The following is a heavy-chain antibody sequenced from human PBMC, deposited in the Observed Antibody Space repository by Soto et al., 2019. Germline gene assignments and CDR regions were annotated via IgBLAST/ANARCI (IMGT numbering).Heavy chain of an antibody. CDR1: GGSISSGGYS. Sequence: QLQLQESGSGLVKPSQTLSLTCAVSGGSISSGGYSWSWIRQPPGKGLEWVGYIYHSGSTYYHPSIKSRVTISVDRSKNQFSLKLSSVTAADTAVYYCAGGIAARPLGYWGQGTLVTVSS. CDR2: IYHSGST. CDR3: AGGIAARPLGY. D-gene: IGHD6-6*01. J-gene: IGHJ4*02. V-gene: IGHV4-30-2*01.